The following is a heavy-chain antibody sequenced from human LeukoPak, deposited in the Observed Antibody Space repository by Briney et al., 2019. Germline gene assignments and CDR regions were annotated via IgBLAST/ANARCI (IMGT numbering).Heavy chain of an antibody. CDR2: ISSSGSTL. V-gene: IGHV3-11*01. Sequence: GGSLRLSCAASGFTFGDYYMSWLRQAPGKGLEWVSFISSSGSTLYYADCVKGRFTISRDNAKNSLYLQMNSLRVEDTAVYYCARKVVVVPDYYYYGLDVWGQGTTVTVSS. D-gene: IGHD2-2*01. CDR1: GFTFGDYY. CDR3: ARKVVVVPDYYYYGLDV. J-gene: IGHJ6*02.